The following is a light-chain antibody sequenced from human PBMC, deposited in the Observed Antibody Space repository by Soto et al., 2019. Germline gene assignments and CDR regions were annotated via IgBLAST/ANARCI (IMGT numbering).Light chain of an antibody. CDR2: DVS. CDR1: SSDVGGYNY. J-gene: IGLJ1*01. V-gene: IGLV2-14*01. Sequence: QSALTQPASVSGSPGQSITISCTGTSSDVGGYNYVSWYQQHPGKAPKLMIYDVSNRPSGVSNRFSGSKSGNTASLTISGLQAEDEADYYCSSYTSSSTLVVFGTGPKVTVL. CDR3: SSYTSSSTLVV.